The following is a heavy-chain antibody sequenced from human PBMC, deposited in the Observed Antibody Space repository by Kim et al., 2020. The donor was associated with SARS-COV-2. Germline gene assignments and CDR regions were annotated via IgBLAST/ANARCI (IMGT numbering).Heavy chain of an antibody. V-gene: IGHV4-34*01. CDR3: ARGGYSNLPDY. J-gene: IGHJ4*02. D-gene: IGHD4-4*01. CDR2: T. Sequence: THHDPSLQSRVTISVDPSKNQFSLKLSSVTAADTAVYYCARGGYSNLPDYWGQGTLVTVSS.